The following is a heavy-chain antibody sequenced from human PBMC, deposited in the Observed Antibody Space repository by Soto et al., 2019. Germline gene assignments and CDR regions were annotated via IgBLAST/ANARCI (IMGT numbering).Heavy chain of an antibody. Sequence: QVQLVQSGAELKKPGFSVKVSCMASGGNFTNYGISWVRLASGQGLEWMGGIIPLFGTTNYAQKFRGRVTVTADESTSTAYMELNSLRSEDTAIYFCARARRTSWYNWFDPWGQGTLVTVSS. CDR1: GGNFTNYG. CDR3: ARARRTSWYNWFDP. CDR2: IIPLFGTT. V-gene: IGHV1-69*01. D-gene: IGHD2-2*01. J-gene: IGHJ5*02.